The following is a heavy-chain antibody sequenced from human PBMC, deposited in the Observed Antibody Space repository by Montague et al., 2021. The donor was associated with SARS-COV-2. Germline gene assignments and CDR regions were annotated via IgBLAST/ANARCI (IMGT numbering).Heavy chain of an antibody. J-gene: IGHJ4*02. CDR3: ARIPVGSKYYFDF. CDR1: GDSVSSNIAT. D-gene: IGHD2-2*01. V-gene: IGHV6-1*01. CDR2: TYYRSKWYN. Sequence: SAISGDSVSSNIATWNWIRQSPSRGFEWLGRTYYRSKWYNDYAESVKSRITIDPDTSKHQFSLHLNSVTPEDTAVYYCARIPVGSKYYFDFWGQGTLVTVSS.